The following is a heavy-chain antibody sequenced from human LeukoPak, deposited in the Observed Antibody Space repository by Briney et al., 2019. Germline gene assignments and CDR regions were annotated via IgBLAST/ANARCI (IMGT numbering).Heavy chain of an antibody. J-gene: IGHJ6*03. CDR3: ARGAPNPRYYYYMDV. CDR1: GGSISSYY. Sequence: KPSETLSLTCSVSGGSISSYYWSWIRQPAGKGLEWIGRIYTSGSTNYNPSLKSRVTISVDKSKNQFSLKLSSVTAADTAVYYCARGAPNPRYYYYMDVWGKGTMVTVSS. CDR2: IYTSGST. D-gene: IGHD1-14*01. V-gene: IGHV4-4*07.